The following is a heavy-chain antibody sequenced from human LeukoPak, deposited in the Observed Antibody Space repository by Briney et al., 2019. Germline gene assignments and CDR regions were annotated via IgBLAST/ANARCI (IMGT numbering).Heavy chain of an antibody. D-gene: IGHD3-10*01. CDR2: FYDTRSP. J-gene: IGHJ4*02. Sequence: PSETLSLTCTVSGGSISLYYWSWIRQPPGKGLEWIGYFYDTRSPKYNPSLERRVTISVHMSRNQFSLNLTSVTAADTAVYYCARGRGSLTYWGQGTLATVSS. CDR3: ARGRGSLTY. CDR1: GGSISLYY. V-gene: IGHV4-59*01.